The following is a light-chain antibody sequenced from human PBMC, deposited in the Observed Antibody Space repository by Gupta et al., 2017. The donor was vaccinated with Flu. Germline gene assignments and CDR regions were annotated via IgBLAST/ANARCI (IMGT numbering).Light chain of an antibody. J-gene: IGKJ3*01. V-gene: IGKV1-33*01. Sequence: IQMTQSPSSLSASVGDRVTITCQASQDISNYLNWYQQKPGKAPKLLIYDASNLETGVPSRFSGSGSGTDFTFNISSLQPEDIATYYCQQYDNLPRTFGPGTKVDIK. CDR2: DAS. CDR1: QDISNY. CDR3: QQYDNLPRT.